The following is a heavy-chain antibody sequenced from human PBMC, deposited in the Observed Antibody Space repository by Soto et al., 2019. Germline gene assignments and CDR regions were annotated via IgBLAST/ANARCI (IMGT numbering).Heavy chain of an antibody. Sequence: QVQLVESGGGVVQPGRSLRLSCAASGFTFSSYGMHWVRQAPGKGLEWVAVIWYDGSNKYYADSVKGRFTISRDNSKNTLYLKMNSLRAEDTAVYYCARDSVVVTAPFDYWGQGTLVTVSS. CDR3: ARDSVVVTAPFDY. CDR2: IWYDGSNK. CDR1: GFTFSSYG. D-gene: IGHD2-21*02. V-gene: IGHV3-33*01. J-gene: IGHJ4*02.